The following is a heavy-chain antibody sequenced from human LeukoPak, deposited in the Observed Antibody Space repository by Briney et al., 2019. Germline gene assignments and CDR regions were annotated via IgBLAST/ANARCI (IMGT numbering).Heavy chain of an antibody. V-gene: IGHV1-24*01. J-gene: IGHJ4*02. CDR1: GYTLTELS. CDR2: FDPEDGET. CDR3: ATRKAAGYSYGYDY. Sequence: ASVKVSCKVSGYTLTELSMHWVRQAPGKGLEWMGGFDPEDGETIYAQKFQGRVTMTEDTSTDTAYMELSSLRSEDTAVYYCATRKAAGYSYGYDYWGQGTLVTVSS. D-gene: IGHD5-18*01.